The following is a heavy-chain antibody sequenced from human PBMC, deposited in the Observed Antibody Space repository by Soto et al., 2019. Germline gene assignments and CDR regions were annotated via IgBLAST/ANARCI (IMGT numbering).Heavy chain of an antibody. CDR1: GFIFENHA. CDR2: ISWNSGSI. J-gene: IGHJ4*02. CDR3: AKDRCGGDCYSFDD. Sequence: EVQLVESGGGLVQPGRSLRLSCAGSGFIFENHAMNWVRQAPGKGLEWVAGISWNSGSIDYADSVKGRFTISRDNAKNSLYLQMNSLRAEGTALYYCAKDRCGGDCYSFDDWGQGTLVTVSS. V-gene: IGHV3-9*01. D-gene: IGHD2-21*02.